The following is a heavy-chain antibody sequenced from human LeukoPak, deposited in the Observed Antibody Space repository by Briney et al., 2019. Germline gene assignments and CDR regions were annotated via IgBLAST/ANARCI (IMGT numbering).Heavy chain of an antibody. D-gene: IGHD3-9*01. CDR1: GFTFSSYS. J-gene: IGHJ6*04. CDR2: ISSSSSYI. Sequence: SGGSLRLSCAASGFTFSSYSMKWVRQAPGRGREWVSSISSSSSYIYYADSVKGRFTISRDNAKNSLYLQMNSLRAEDTAVYYCWLGYFDWLLQGSYYYYGMDVWGKGTTVTVSS. CDR3: WLGYFDWLLQGSYYYYGMDV. V-gene: IGHV3-21*01.